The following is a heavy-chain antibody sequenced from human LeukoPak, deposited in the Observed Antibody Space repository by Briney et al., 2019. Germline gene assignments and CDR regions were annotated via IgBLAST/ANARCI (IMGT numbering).Heavy chain of an antibody. V-gene: IGHV3-30*18. J-gene: IGHJ4*02. CDR1: GFTFSSYG. CDR3: AKDSGSGSYSTFDY. Sequence: GGSLRLSCAASGFTFSSYGMHWVRQAPGKGLEWVAVISYDGSNKYYADSAKGRFTISRDNSKNTLYLQMNSLRAEDTAVYYCAKDSGSGSYSTFDYWGQGTLVTVSS. CDR2: ISYDGSNK. D-gene: IGHD3-10*01.